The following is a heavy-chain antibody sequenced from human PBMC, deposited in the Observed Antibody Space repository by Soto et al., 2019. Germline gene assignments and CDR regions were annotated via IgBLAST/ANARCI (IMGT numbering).Heavy chain of an antibody. J-gene: IGHJ4*02. D-gene: IGHD3-22*01. CDR1: GGTFSSYA. CDR2: IIPIFGTA. CDR3: ARDGYYYDSSGYYSYFDY. V-gene: IGHV1-69*12. Sequence: QVQLVQSGAEVKKPGSSVKVSCKASGGTFSSYAISWVRQAPGQGLEWMGGIIPIFGTANNAQKFQGRVTITADESTSTAYMELSSLRSEDTAVYYCARDGYYYDSSGYYSYFDYWGQGTLVTVSS.